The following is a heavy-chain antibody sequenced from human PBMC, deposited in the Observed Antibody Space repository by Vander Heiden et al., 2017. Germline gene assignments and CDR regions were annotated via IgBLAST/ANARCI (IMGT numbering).Heavy chain of an antibody. J-gene: IGHJ6*02. CDR3: ARAIRLNPPEDYYYGMDV. CDR1: GFTFRSFS. CDR2: ISSSSSTI. Sequence: VQLLVSGRGVVQRGGSLGLSCARSGFTFRSFSMNWVRQAPGKGLEWGSYISSSSSTIYYADSVKGRFTISRDNAKNSLYLQMNSLRDEDTAVYYCARAIRLNPPEDYYYGMDVWGQGTTVTVSS. D-gene: IGHD3-10*01. V-gene: IGHV3-48*02.